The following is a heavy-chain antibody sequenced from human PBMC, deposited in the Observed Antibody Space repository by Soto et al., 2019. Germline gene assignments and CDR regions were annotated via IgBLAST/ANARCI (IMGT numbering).Heavy chain of an antibody. V-gene: IGHV1-3*01. CDR2: INAGNGNT. CDR1: GYTSTSYA. Sequence: ASVKVPCKASGYTSTSYAMHWVRQAPPQRLEWMGWINAGNGNTKYSQKFQGRVTITRDTSASTAYMELSSLRSEDTAVYYCARGPGFGYGYKWGQGTMVTVS. J-gene: IGHJ4*02. D-gene: IGHD5-18*01. CDR3: ARGPGFGYGYK.